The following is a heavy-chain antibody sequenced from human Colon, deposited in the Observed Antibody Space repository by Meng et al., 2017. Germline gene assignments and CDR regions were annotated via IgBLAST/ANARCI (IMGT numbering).Heavy chain of an antibody. V-gene: IGHV1-69*01. CDR3: SRDLES. CDR1: GGIFSSYA. J-gene: IGHJ5*02. CDR2: IVPMFGTP. D-gene: IGHD3-3*01. Sequence: QGQLVQSGAGVKKPGSSVRVSCKASGGIFSSYAISWVRQAPGQGLEWMGGIVPMFGTPNYAQKFQGRVTIAADESTSTSFMELSSLRFEDTATYYCSRDLESWGQGTLVTVSS.